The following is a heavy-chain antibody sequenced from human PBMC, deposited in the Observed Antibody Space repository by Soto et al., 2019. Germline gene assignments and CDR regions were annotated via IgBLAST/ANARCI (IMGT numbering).Heavy chain of an antibody. Sequence: PGGSLRLSCAASGFTFSSYWISWVRQAPGKGLEWVANIKQDGSEKYYVDSVKGRFTISRDNAKNSLYLQMNSLRAEDTAVYYCARDGRGFYDFWTRASNAFDIWGQGTMVTVSS. J-gene: IGHJ3*02. CDR1: GFTFSSYW. V-gene: IGHV3-7*03. CDR2: IKQDGSEK. CDR3: ARDGRGFYDFWTRASNAFDI. D-gene: IGHD3-3*01.